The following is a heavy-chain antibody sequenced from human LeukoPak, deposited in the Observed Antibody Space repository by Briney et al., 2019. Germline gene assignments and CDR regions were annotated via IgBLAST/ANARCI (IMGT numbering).Heavy chain of an antibody. D-gene: IGHD2-2*01. CDR2: ISSSTSYI. Sequence: GGSLRLSCAASGFTFSSYSMNWVRQAPGKGLEWVSSISSSTSYIYYADSVKGRFTISRDNAKNSPYLQMNSLRAEDTAVYYCAREGIYCSSTSCYFDYWGQGTLVTVSS. CDR3: AREGIYCSSTSCYFDY. J-gene: IGHJ4*02. V-gene: IGHV3-21*01. CDR1: GFTFSSYS.